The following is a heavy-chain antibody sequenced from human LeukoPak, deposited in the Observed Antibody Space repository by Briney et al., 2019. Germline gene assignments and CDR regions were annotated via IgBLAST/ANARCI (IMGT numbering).Heavy chain of an antibody. D-gene: IGHD3-10*01. V-gene: IGHV3-9*01. CDR1: GFTFSSYS. Sequence: PGGSLRLSCAASGFTFSSYSMMWVRQAPGKGLEWVSGISWNSGSIGYADSVKGRFTISRDNAKNSLYLQMNSLRAEDTALYYCAKDSSYYYGSGSYNYWGQGTLVTVSS. CDR2: ISWNSGSI. CDR3: AKDSSYYYGSGSYNY. J-gene: IGHJ4*02.